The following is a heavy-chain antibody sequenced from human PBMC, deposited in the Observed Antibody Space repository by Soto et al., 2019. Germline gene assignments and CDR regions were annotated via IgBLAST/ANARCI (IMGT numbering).Heavy chain of an antibody. Sequence: QITLKESGPTLVKPTQTLTLTFTFSGFSLSTSGVGVGWIRQPPGKALEWLALIYWDDDKRYSPSLKSRLTITKDTSKNQVVLTRTNMDPVDTATYYCAHVYGGYDNFAYWGKGTLVTVSS. CDR3: AHVYGGYDNFAY. CDR1: GFSLSTSGVG. J-gene: IGHJ4*02. D-gene: IGHD5-12*01. CDR2: IYWDDDK. V-gene: IGHV2-5*02.